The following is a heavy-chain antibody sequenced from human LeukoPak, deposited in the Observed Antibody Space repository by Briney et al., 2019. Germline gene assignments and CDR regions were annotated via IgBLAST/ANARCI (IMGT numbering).Heavy chain of an antibody. CDR3: ARAKGWFGELNYYFDY. D-gene: IGHD3-10*01. Sequence: ASVKVSCKASGYTFTGYYMHWVRQAPGQGLEWMGWINPNSGGTNYAQKFQGWVTMTRDTSISTAYMELSRLRSDDTAVYYCARAKGWFGELNYYFDYWGQGTLVTVSS. V-gene: IGHV1-2*04. J-gene: IGHJ4*02. CDR1: GYTFTGYY. CDR2: INPNSGGT.